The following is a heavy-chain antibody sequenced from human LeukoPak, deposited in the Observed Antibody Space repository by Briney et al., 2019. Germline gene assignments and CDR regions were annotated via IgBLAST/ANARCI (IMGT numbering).Heavy chain of an antibody. CDR2: INPNSGGT. D-gene: IGHD6-19*01. CDR3: ARSSGWKYNIDY. Sequence: ASVKVSCKAPGYTFTGYYMHWVRQAPGQGLEWMGWINPNSGGTNYAQKFQGRVTMTRDTSISTAYMELSRLRSDDTAMYYCARSSGWKYNIDYWGQGTLVTVSS. CDR1: GYTFTGYY. V-gene: IGHV1-2*02. J-gene: IGHJ4*02.